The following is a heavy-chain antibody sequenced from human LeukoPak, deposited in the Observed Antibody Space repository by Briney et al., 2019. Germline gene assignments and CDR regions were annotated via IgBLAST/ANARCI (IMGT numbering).Heavy chain of an antibody. CDR2: IKSKTDGGTT. D-gene: IGHD1-26*01. Sequence: PGGSLRLSCAASGFTFSNAWMNWVRQAPGKGLEWVGRIKSKTDGGTTDYAAPAKGRFTISRDDSKNTMYLQMNSLKSEDTAVYYCAKDRTVGASYWYFDLWGRGTLVTVSS. CDR3: AKDRTVGASYWYFDL. V-gene: IGHV3-15*07. J-gene: IGHJ2*01. CDR1: GFTFSNAW.